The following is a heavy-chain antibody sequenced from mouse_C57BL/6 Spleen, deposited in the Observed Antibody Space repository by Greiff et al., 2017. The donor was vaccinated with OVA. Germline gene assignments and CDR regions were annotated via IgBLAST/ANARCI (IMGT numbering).Heavy chain of an antibody. CDR1: GFSLTSYG. D-gene: IGHD2-4*01. J-gene: IGHJ2*01. V-gene: IGHV2-5*01. Sequence: VKLMESGPGLVQPSQSLSITCTVSGFSLTSYGVHWVRQSPGKGLEWLGVIWRGGSTDYNAAFMSRLSITKDNSKSQVFFKMNSLQADDTAIYYCAKEMDYDYDRYYFDYWGQGTTLTVSS. CDR3: AKEMDYDYDRYYFDY. CDR2: IWRGGST.